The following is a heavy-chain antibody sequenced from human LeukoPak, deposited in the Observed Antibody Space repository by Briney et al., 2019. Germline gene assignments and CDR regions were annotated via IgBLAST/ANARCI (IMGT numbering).Heavy chain of an antibody. CDR2: ISASGGST. J-gene: IGHJ4*02. V-gene: IGHV3-23*01. CDR1: GFTFSSSA. Sequence: QSGGSLRLSCAASGFTFSSSAMSWVRQVPGKGLEWVSGISASGGSTYYADSVRGRFTISRDNSKNTLYVQMNSLRVEDTAVYYCVRDFRSADYWGQGTLVTVSP. CDR3: VRDFRSADY.